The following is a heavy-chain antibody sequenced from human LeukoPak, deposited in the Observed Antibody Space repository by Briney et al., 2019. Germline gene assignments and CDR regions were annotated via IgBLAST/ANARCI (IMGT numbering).Heavy chain of an antibody. V-gene: IGHV3-21*01. D-gene: IGHD3-22*01. Sequence: GGSLRLSCAASGFTFSRYSMNWVRQAPGKGLEWVSSISSSSSYIYYADSVKGRFTISRDNAKNSLYLQMNSLRAEDTAVYYCARNYYDSSGYSPFDYWGQGTLVTVSS. CDR2: ISSSSSYI. CDR3: ARNYYDSSGYSPFDY. CDR1: GFTFSRYS. J-gene: IGHJ4*02.